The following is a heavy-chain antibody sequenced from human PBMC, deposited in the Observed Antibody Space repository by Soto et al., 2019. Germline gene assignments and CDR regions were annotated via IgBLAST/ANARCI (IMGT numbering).Heavy chain of an antibody. CDR2: ISYAGSNK. V-gene: IGHV3-30*18. D-gene: IGHD3-9*01. CDR3: AKAFDSAATDGMDV. J-gene: IGHJ6*02. Sequence: QVQLVESGGGVVQPGRSLRLSCAASGFTFSSYGMHWVRQAPGKGLDGVAVISYAGSNKYYADSVKGRFTISRDNSKNTLYLQMTSLRAEDTAVYYCAKAFDSAATDGMDVWGQGTTVTVSS. CDR1: GFTFSSYG.